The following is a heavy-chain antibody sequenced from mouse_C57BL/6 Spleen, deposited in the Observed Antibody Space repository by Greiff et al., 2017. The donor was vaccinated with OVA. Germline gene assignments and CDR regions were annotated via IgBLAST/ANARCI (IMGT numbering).Heavy chain of an antibody. CDR3: ARSPYDYGRSHYFDY. V-gene: IGHV1-4*01. J-gene: IGHJ2*01. CDR2: LNPSSGYN. CDR1: GYTFTSYT. Sequence: VQLQQSGAELARPGASVKMSCKASGYTFTSYTLHWVKQRPGQGLDWIGYLNPSSGYNKYTQKFKDKATLTADKSSSTDYKQLSSLTSEDSAVYYSARSPYDYGRSHYFDYWGQGTTLTVSS. D-gene: IGHD1-1*01.